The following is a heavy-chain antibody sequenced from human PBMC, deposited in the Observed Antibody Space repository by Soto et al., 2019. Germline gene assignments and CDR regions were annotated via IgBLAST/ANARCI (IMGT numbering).Heavy chain of an antibody. CDR2: IFSNDEK. D-gene: IGHD2-2*01. V-gene: IGHV2-26*01. CDR1: GFSLSNARMG. J-gene: IGHJ4*02. CDR3: ARMIVVPAAMKNYFDY. Sequence: QVTLKESGPVLVKPTETLTLTCTVSGFSLSNARMGVSWIRQPPGKALEWLAHIFSNDEKSYSTSLKSRLTISKDTSKSQVVLTMTNMDPVDTATYYCARMIVVPAAMKNYFDYWGQGTLVTVSS.